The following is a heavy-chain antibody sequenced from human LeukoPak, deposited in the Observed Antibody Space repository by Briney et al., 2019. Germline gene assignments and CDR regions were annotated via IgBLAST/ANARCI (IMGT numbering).Heavy chain of an antibody. CDR2: IYYSGST. CDR1: GGSISSGDYY. Sequence: SQTLSLTCTVSGGSISSGDYYWSWLRQPPGKGLEWIGYIYYSGSTYYNPSLKSRVTISVDTSKNQFSLKLNSVTAADTAVYYCTRVGSQGQPGYWGQGTLVTVSS. CDR3: TRVGSQGQPGY. V-gene: IGHV4-30-4*08. D-gene: IGHD6-19*01. J-gene: IGHJ4*02.